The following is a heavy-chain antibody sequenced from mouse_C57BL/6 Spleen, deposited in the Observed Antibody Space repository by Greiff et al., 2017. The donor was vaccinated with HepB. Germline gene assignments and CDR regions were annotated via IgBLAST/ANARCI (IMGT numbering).Heavy chain of an antibody. D-gene: IGHD1-1*02. CDR3: ARDLDYGFDY. CDR2: ISDGGSYT. CDR1: GFTFSSYA. V-gene: IGHV5-4*01. Sequence: EVKLMESGGGLVKPGGSLKLSCAASGFTFSSYAMSWVRQTPEKRLEWVATISDGGSYTYYPDNVKGRFTISRDNAKNNLYLQMSHLKSEDTAMYYCARDLDYGFDYWGQGTTLTVSS. J-gene: IGHJ2*01.